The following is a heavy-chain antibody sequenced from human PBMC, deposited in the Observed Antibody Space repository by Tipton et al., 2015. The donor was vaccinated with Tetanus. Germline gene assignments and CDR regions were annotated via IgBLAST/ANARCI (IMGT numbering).Heavy chain of an antibody. D-gene: IGHD5-24*01. CDR2: ISNGNT. Sequence: TLSLTCTVSRGPISSYYWSWIRQPAGKGLEWAGHISNGNTDYSTSLKSRVTLSVDLSKNQFSLQLRAVTAADTAVYYCARGITDGYNRRLDYWGQGLRVAVS. CDR3: ARGITDGYNRRLDY. CDR1: RGPISSYY. J-gene: IGHJ4*02. V-gene: IGHV4-4*07.